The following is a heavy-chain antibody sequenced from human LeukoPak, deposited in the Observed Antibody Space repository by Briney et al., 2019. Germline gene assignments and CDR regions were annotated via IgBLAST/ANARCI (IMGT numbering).Heavy chain of an antibody. Sequence: PSETLSLTCTVSGGSISSSSYYWGWIRQPPGKGLEWIGNIYYTGSTYYNPSLKSRVTISVDTSKNQFSLKLSSVTAADTAVYYCARRPTPYYYDSSGYYYRPYYYYMDVWGKGTTVTISS. CDR1: GGSISSSSYY. J-gene: IGHJ6*03. CDR2: IYYTGST. CDR3: ARRPTPYYYDSSGYYYRPYYYYMDV. D-gene: IGHD3-22*01. V-gene: IGHV4-39*01.